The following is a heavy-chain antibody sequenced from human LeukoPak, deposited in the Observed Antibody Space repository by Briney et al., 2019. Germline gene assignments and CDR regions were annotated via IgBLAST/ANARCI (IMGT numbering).Heavy chain of an antibody. Sequence: GGSLRLSCAASGFTFSSYAMSWVRQAPGKGLEWVSSISSSSSYIYYADSVKGRFTISRDNAKNSLYLQMNSLRAEDTAVYYCARDLTPLVGAPGGCDYWGQGTLVTVSS. CDR1: GFTFSSYA. V-gene: IGHV3-21*01. D-gene: IGHD1-26*01. J-gene: IGHJ4*02. CDR2: ISSSSSYI. CDR3: ARDLTPLVGAPGGCDY.